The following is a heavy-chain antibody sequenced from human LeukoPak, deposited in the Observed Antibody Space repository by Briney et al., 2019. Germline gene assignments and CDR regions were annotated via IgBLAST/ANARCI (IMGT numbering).Heavy chain of an antibody. CDR3: ARLLGYCSGGSCYGFDY. J-gene: IGHJ4*02. Sequence: GGSLRLSCAASGFTFSSYWMHWVRQAPGKGLVWVSRINSDGSSTAYADSVKGRFTISRDNAKNTLYLLMNCLRAEDTAVYYCARLLGYCSGGSCYGFDYWGQGTLVTVSS. D-gene: IGHD2-15*01. CDR2: INSDGSST. V-gene: IGHV3-74*01. CDR1: GFTFSSYW.